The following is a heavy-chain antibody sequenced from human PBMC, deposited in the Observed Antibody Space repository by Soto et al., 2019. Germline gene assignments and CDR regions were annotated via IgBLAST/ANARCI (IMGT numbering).Heavy chain of an antibody. CDR2: IYYSGST. J-gene: IGHJ4*02. Sequence: PSETLSLTCTVSGGSISSGGYYWSWIRQHPGKGLEWIGYIYYSGSTYYNPSLKSRVTISVDTSKNQFSLKLSSVTAADTAVYYCAATVPTYYYDSSSYYPFDYRGKGTLVTVPS. CDR3: AATVPTYYYDSSSYYPFDY. V-gene: IGHV4-31*03. D-gene: IGHD3-22*01. CDR1: GGSISSGGYY.